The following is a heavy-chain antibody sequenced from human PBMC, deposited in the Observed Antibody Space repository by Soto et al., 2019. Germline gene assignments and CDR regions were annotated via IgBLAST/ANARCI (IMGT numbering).Heavy chain of an antibody. CDR2: ISSSSSTI. J-gene: IGHJ6*03. CDR3: ARDPAAANYYYYYYMDG. Sequence: EVQLVESGGGLVQPGGSLRLSCAASGFTFSSYSMNWVRQAPGKGLEWVSYISSSSSTIYYADSVKGRFTISRDNAKNSLYLQMNSLRAEDTAVYYCARDPAAANYYYYYYMDGWGKGTTVTVSS. D-gene: IGHD2-2*01. CDR1: GFTFSSYS. V-gene: IGHV3-48*01.